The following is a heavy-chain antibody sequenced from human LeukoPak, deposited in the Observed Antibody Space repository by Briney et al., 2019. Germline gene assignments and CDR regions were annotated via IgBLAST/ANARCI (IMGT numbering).Heavy chain of an antibody. CDR3: AGKAAAYYFVY. CDR2: YDGSEE. J-gene: IGHJ4*02. V-gene: IGHV3-30*02. D-gene: IGHD2-2*01. Sequence: YDGSEEYYADSVKGRFTISRDNPKNTLYLQMDSLRSEDTAVYYCAGKAAAYYFVYWGQGTLVTVSS.